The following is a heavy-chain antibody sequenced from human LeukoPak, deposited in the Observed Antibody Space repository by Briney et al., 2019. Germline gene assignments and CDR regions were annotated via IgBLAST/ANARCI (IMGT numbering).Heavy chain of an antibody. D-gene: IGHD5-12*01. Sequence: SVKVSCKASGGTFSSYAISWVRQAPGQGLEWMGGIILIFGTANYAQKFQGRVTITADKSTSTAYMELSSLRSEDTAVYYCARGGKSGYSGYEGYFDHWGQGTLVTVSS. CDR2: IILIFGTA. CDR1: GGTFSSYA. CDR3: ARGGKSGYSGYEGYFDH. V-gene: IGHV1-69*06. J-gene: IGHJ4*02.